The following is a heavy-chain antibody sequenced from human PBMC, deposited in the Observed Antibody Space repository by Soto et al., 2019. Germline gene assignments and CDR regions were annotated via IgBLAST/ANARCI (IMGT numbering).Heavy chain of an antibody. D-gene: IGHD3-16*01. CDR1: GGTFRSYA. V-gene: IGHV1-69*06. J-gene: IGHJ1*01. CDR2: IMPNFGTA. Sequence: SVKVSCKASGGTFRSYAISWVGQDPGQGLEWMGGIMPNFGTANYTQKCQGRLTTTANKSATTAYKELSSLRSEHMAGFYCAIQAKELCAYDKSGTEQFDFALWGQGTLVTVSS. CDR3: AIQAKELCAYDKSGTEQFDFAL.